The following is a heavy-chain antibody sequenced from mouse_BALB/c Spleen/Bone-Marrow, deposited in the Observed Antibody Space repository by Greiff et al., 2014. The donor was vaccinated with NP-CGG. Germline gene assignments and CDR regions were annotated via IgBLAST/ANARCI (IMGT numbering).Heavy chain of an antibody. D-gene: IGHD2-1*01. CDR2: IYPSDSYT. Sequence: VQLQQSGAELVRPGASVKLSCKASGYTFTTYWIHWVKQRPGQGLEWIGNIYPSDSYTNYNQKFKDKATLTVGKSSSTAYMQLSSPTSEDSAVYYCTRWDGNYLYWYFDVWGAGTTVTVSS. CDR1: GYTFTTYW. CDR3: TRWDGNYLYWYFDV. J-gene: IGHJ1*01. V-gene: IGHV1-69*02.